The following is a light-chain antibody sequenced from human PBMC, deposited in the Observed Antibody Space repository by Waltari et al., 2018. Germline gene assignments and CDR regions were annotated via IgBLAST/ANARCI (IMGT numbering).Light chain of an antibody. CDR3: QQYNSFWT. CDR2: EAP. Sequence: DIQMTQAPSTLSASVGDRVTITCRASQSINNWLAWFQQKPGKAPKLLIDEAPSLESGVPSRFSGSGSGTEFTLTISSLQPDDFATYYCQQYNSFWTFGQGTKVEIK. V-gene: IGKV1-5*01. J-gene: IGKJ1*01. CDR1: QSINNW.